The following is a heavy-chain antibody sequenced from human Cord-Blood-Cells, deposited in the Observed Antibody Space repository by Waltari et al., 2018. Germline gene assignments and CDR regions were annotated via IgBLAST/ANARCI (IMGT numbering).Heavy chain of an antibody. J-gene: IGHJ2*01. Sequence: QVQLVQSGAEVKKPGASVTVSCKAAGYTFTGYHIHWVRQAPGQGLEWMGWINPNSGGTNYAQKFQGRVTMTRDTSISTAYMELSRLRSDDTAVYYCARVGTGEVWYFDLWGRGTLVTVSS. D-gene: IGHD3-16*01. CDR3: ARVGTGEVWYFDL. CDR2: INPNSGGT. CDR1: GYTFTGYH. V-gene: IGHV1-2*02.